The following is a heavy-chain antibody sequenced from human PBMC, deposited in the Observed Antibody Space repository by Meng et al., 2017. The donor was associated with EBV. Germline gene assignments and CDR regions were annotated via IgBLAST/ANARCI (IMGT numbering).Heavy chain of an antibody. J-gene: IGHJ4*02. D-gene: IGHD3-10*01. V-gene: IGHV1-69*01. CDR3: ASESGRGFTPDY. CDR2: LIPMSDAP. Sequence: QVQLVQSGAEVKKPGSSVKVSCKTSGSTFRSDAVSWVRQAPGQGLEWMGGLIPMSDAPYYAQKFQDRVTITADESTSTHYMDLSGLRSEDTAVYYCASESGRGFTPDYWGQGTLVTVSS. CDR1: GSTFRSDA.